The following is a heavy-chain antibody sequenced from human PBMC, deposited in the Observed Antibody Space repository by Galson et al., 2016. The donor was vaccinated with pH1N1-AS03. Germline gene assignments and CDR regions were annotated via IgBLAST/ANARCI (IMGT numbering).Heavy chain of an antibody. Sequence: SLRLSCAASGFTINNNYMSWVRQAPGKGLEWVSVIYGGGDTFYADSVKGRFTINRDNSKNTVYLQMNSLRVEDTAVYYCAREPWGSTQGEYWGQGTLVTVSS. V-gene: IGHV3-53*01. CDR2: IYGGGDT. J-gene: IGHJ4*02. D-gene: IGHD3-16*01. CDR1: GFTINNNY. CDR3: AREPWGSTQGEY.